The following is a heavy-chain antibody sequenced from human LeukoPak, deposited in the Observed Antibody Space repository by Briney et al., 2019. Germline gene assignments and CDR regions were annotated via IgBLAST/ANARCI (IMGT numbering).Heavy chain of an antibody. CDR1: GFTFSSYW. D-gene: IGHD3-16*02. V-gene: IGHV3-7*01. CDR3: AKDIRVSSSAFDI. CDR2: IKQDGSEK. Sequence: GGSLRLSCAASGFTFSSYWMSWVRQAPGKGLEWVANIKQDGSEKYYVDSVKGRFTISRDNAKNSLYLQMNSLRAEDTAVYYCAKDIRVSSSAFDIWGQGTMVTVSS. J-gene: IGHJ3*02.